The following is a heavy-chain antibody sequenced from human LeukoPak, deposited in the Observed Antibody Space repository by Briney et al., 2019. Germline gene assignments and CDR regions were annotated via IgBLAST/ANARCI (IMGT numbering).Heavy chain of an antibody. Sequence: PGGSLRLSCAASGFTFSSYAMSWVRQAPGKGLEWVSAISGSGGSTYYADSVKGRFTISRDNSKNTLYLHMNSLRAEDTAVYYCARAPGGSEPQYNGMDVWGQGTTVTVS. CDR3: ARAPGGSEPQYNGMDV. V-gene: IGHV3-23*01. D-gene: IGHD3-10*01. CDR1: GFTFSSYA. J-gene: IGHJ6*02. CDR2: ISGSGGST.